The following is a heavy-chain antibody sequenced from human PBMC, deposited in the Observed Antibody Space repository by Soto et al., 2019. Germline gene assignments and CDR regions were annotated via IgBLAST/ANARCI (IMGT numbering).Heavy chain of an antibody. J-gene: IGHJ4*02. V-gene: IGHV3-30*18. D-gene: IGHD3-9*01. Sequence: QVQLVQSGGGVVQPGKSLRLSCVGSGFTFGNYVMYWVRQTPGKGLEWVAFISYDGSKRYHADSVKGQFTISRDNPGKTVYLQLDSLRPEDTAVYYCAKGGGAPGYPIDYWGQGTLVTVSS. CDR2: ISYDGSKR. CDR1: GFTFGNYV. CDR3: AKGGGAPGYPIDY.